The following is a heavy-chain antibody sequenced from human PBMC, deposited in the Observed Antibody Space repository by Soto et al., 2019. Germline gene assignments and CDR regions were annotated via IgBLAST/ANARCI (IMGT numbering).Heavy chain of an antibody. CDR3: ARAGQYYDASGYAD. V-gene: IGHV1-18*01. CDR2: ISVYNGNT. D-gene: IGHD3-22*01. J-gene: IGHJ4*02. CDR1: GYSFVTSG. Sequence: QVKLVQSGTEVKKPGASIKVSCKASGYSFVTSGMTWVRQAPGQGLEWMGWISVYNGNTNYDQKLQDRVTMTTDTSTTTAYLEVRNLRSDDTAVYYCARAGQYYDASGYADWGQGTLVTVSS.